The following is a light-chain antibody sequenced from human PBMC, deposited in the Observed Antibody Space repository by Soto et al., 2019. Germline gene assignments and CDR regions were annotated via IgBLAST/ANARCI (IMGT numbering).Light chain of an antibody. Sequence: EILLTQSPATLSVSPGERATLSCRASQSVSSHLAWYQQKPGQAPRLLIYDASSRATGIPDRFSGSGSGTDFTLTISRLEPEDFAVYYCQQYSSSRTFGQGTKVDIK. CDR2: DAS. CDR1: QSVSSH. J-gene: IGKJ1*01. V-gene: IGKV3-20*01. CDR3: QQYSSSRT.